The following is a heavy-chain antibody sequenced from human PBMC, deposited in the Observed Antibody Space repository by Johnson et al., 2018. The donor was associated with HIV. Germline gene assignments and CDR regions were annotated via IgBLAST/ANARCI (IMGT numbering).Heavy chain of an antibody. CDR3: ASSTVMMTDDAFDI. CDR1: GFTFDDYA. V-gene: IGHV3-9*01. Sequence: QLVESGGGLVQPGRSLRLSCTASGFTFDDYAMHWVRQAPGKGLEWVSGLSWNSGIIGYADSVKGRFTISRDNAKNSMYLQMNTLNAEDTAVYYCASSTVMMTDDAFDIWGQGTVVTVSP. J-gene: IGHJ3*02. CDR2: LSWNSGII. D-gene: IGHD4-11*01.